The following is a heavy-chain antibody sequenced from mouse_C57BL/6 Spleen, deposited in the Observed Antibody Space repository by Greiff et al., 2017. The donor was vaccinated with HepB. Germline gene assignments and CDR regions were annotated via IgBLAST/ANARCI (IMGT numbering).Heavy chain of an antibody. D-gene: IGHD2-3*01. CDR2: IYPGSGNT. CDR3: AREDGFYWSFDV. J-gene: IGHJ1*03. V-gene: IGHV1-76*01. Sequence: VQLQQSGAELVRPGASVKLSCKASGYTFTDYYINWVKQRPGQGLEWIARIYPGSGNTYYNEKFKGKATLTAEKSSSTAYMQLSSLTSEDSAVYFCAREDGFYWSFDVWGTGTTVTVSS. CDR1: GYTFTDYY.